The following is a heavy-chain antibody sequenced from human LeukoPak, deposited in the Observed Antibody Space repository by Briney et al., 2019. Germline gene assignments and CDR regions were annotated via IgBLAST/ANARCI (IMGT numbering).Heavy chain of an antibody. Sequence: RSLRLSCAASGFTFSDYYMIWFRQAPGKGLEWVSAISGSGGSTYYADSVKGRFTISRDNSKNTLYLQMNSLRAEDTAVYYCAKDDGVYAFDIWGQGTMVTVSS. D-gene: IGHD3-16*01. CDR1: GFTFSDYY. V-gene: IGHV3-23*01. CDR3: AKDDGVYAFDI. J-gene: IGHJ3*02. CDR2: ISGSGGST.